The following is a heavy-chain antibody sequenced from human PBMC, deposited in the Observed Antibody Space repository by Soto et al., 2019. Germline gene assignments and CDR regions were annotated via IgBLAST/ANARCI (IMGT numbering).Heavy chain of an antibody. CDR1: GYIFTNYY. CDR3: ARDLAAAAS. D-gene: IGHD6-13*01. V-gene: IGHV1-46*01. J-gene: IGHJ5*02. Sequence: QVQLVQSGAEVKKPGASVKVSCKASGYIFTNYYIHWVRQAPGQGLAWMAIINPLPTSGSTNYAQKFRGRVTVTRDTSTSTVYLELSSLRSDDTAVYYCARDLAAAASWGQGTLVTVSS. CDR2: INPLPTSGST.